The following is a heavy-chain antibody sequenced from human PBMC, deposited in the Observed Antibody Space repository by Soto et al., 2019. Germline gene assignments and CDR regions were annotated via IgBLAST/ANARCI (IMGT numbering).Heavy chain of an antibody. D-gene: IGHD3-10*01. Sequence: VESLKISCKGSGYGFTSYWLAWVRQMPGKGLEWMGIIYPGDSDTRYSPSFQGQVTITADKSISTAYLQWSSLKASDTAMYYCARPREVRGVIGFDYWGQGTLVTVSS. J-gene: IGHJ4*02. CDR2: IYPGDSDT. CDR3: ARPREVRGVIGFDY. V-gene: IGHV5-51*01. CDR1: GYGFTSYW.